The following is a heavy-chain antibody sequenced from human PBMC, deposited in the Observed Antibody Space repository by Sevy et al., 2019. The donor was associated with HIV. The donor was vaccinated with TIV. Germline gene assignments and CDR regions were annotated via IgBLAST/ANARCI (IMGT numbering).Heavy chain of an antibody. J-gene: IGHJ4*02. V-gene: IGHV1-2*02. CDR3: ARGCSHGSCYWNY. CDR1: GYTFTGYY. D-gene: IGHD2-15*01. CDR2: INPNSSGT. Sequence: ASVKVSCKASGYTFTGYYVHWVRQAPGQGLEWMGWINPNSSGTNYAQKFQGTITMTRDTSITTAYMELSRLTSDDTAVYYCARGCSHGSCYWNYWGQGTLVTVSS.